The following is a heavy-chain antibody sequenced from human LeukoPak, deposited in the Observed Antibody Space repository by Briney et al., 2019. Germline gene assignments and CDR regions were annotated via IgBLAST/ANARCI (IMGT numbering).Heavy chain of an antibody. Sequence: GASVKVSCKASGYTFTGYYMHWVRQAPGQGLEWMGGFDPEDGETIYAQKFQGRVTMTEDTSTDTAYMELSSLRSEDTAVYYCARGSLAYYYYYYMDVWGKGTTVTVSS. J-gene: IGHJ6*03. CDR3: ARGSLAYYYYYYMDV. CDR1: GYTFTGYY. CDR2: FDPEDGET. V-gene: IGHV1-24*01.